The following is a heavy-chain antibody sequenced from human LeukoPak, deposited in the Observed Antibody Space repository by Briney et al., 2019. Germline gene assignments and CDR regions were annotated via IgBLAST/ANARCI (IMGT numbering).Heavy chain of an antibody. Sequence: GGSLRLSCAATGLTVSSNFMSWVRQAPGKGLEWVSVIYGGGSTYYADSVKGRFTISRDNSKNTLYLQMNSLRAEDTAVYYCAKVAVAGLYYYYMDVWGKGTTVTVSS. CDR3: AKVAVAGLYYYYMDV. CDR2: IYGGGST. D-gene: IGHD6-19*01. J-gene: IGHJ6*03. CDR1: GLTVSSNF. V-gene: IGHV3-53*01.